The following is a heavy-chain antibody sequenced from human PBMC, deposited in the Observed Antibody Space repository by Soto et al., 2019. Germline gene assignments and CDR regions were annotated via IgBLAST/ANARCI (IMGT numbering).Heavy chain of an antibody. D-gene: IGHD5-12*01. J-gene: IGHJ4*02. CDR2: VYYSGST. V-gene: IGHV4-39*01. Sequence: LSLTGTVSGGSISGSSYYWGWIRQPPGKGLEWMGSVYYSGSTYYNPSLKSRVTISVDTSKNQFSLKLSSVTAADTAVYYCATFTTGRDGYNDFDYWGQGTLVTVSS. CDR1: GGSISGSSYY. CDR3: ATFTTGRDGYNDFDY.